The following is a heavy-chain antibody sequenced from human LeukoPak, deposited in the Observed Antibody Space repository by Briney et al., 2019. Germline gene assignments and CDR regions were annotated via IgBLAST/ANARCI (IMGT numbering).Heavy chain of an antibody. J-gene: IGHJ5*02. CDR3: TRNWGSDNWFDP. CDR1: GFXVSSNY. Sequence: GGSLRLSCAASGFXVSSNYITWVRQAPGKGLEWVSVIYSGGSTYYADSVKGRFTISRDNSKNTLYLQMNSLRAEDTAVYYCTRNWGSDNWFDPWGQGTLVTVSS. V-gene: IGHV3-53*01. D-gene: IGHD7-27*01. CDR2: IYSGGST.